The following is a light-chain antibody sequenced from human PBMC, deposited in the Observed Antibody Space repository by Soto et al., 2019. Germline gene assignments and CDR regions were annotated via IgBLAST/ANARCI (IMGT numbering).Light chain of an antibody. CDR3: QQYGTSPIT. V-gene: IGKV3-20*01. CDR2: GAS. J-gene: IGKJ5*01. CDR1: QSVSSSY. Sequence: EIVSTQSPGTLSLSPGERATLSCRASQSVSSSYLAWYQQKPDQAPRLLIYGASSRATGIPDRFSGSGSGTDFTLTISRLEPEDFAVFYCQQYGTSPITFGQGTRLEIK.